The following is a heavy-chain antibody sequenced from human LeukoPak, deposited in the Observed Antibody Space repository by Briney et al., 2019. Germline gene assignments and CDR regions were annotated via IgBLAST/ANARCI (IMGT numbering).Heavy chain of an antibody. V-gene: IGHV3-74*03. J-gene: IGHJ3*02. CDR1: GFTFSTHW. CDR2: IDPDGSST. D-gene: IGHD5-24*01. Sequence: PGGSLRLSCAASGFTFSTHWMVWVRRAPGKGLLWVSRIDPDGSSTTYADSVKGRFTNSRDNDRSTLYLQMNSLRAEDTAVYYCATIVQGAFEISGLGTMVTVSS. CDR3: ATIVQGAFEI.